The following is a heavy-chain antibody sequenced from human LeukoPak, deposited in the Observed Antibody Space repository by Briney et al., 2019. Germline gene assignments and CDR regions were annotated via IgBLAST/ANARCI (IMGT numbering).Heavy chain of an antibody. V-gene: IGHV1-2*06. J-gene: IGHJ3*02. Sequence: ASVKVSCKASGYTITGYYIHWVRQAPGQGLEWMGRINPNSGGTNYAQKFQGRVTMTRDTSISTAYMDLSSLRSDDTAVYYCTREDDSSGYRPFDIWGQGTMVTVSS. CDR1: GYTITGYY. D-gene: IGHD3-22*01. CDR3: TREDDSSGYRPFDI. CDR2: INPNSGGT.